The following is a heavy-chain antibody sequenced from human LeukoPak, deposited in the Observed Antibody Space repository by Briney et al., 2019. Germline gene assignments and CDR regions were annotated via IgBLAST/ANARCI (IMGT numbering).Heavy chain of an antibody. D-gene: IGHD2-2*01. Sequence: GGSLRLSCAASGFTFSSYSMNWVRQAPGKGLEWVSSISSSSSYIYYADSVKGRFTISRDNAKNSLYLQMNSLRAEDTAVYYCARSPQYQLPFRFDPWGQGTLVTVSS. V-gene: IGHV3-21*01. CDR2: ISSSSSYI. CDR1: GFTFSSYS. CDR3: ARSPQYQLPFRFDP. J-gene: IGHJ5*02.